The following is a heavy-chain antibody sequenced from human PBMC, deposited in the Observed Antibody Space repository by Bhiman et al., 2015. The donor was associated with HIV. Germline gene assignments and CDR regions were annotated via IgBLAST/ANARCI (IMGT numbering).Heavy chain of an antibody. Sequence: QVQLVESGGGVVQPGGSLRLSCAASGFGFSNYGVHWVRQAPGKGLEGVAFIRYDGSNKFYADSLKGRFTISRDNSKSTLYLHMNNLRPEDTSVYYCARPSGSYYEEFYFDHWGQGTLVTVSS. CDR3: ARPSGSYYEEFYFDH. V-gene: IGHV3-30*02. CDR1: GFGFSNYG. CDR2: IRYDGSNK. J-gene: IGHJ4*02. D-gene: IGHD1-26*01.